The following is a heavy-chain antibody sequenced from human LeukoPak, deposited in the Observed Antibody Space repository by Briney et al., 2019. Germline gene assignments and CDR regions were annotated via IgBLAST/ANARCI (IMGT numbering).Heavy chain of an antibody. D-gene: IGHD3-22*01. Sequence: ASVKASCKASGYTFTSYYIHWVRQAPGQGLEWMGVINPSGGSTSYAQKFQGSVTLTRDTSTSTAYMELRSLRSDDTAVYYCARVTAYYDSREAFDIWGQGTMVTVSS. CDR3: ARVTAYYDSREAFDI. CDR1: GYTFTSYY. CDR2: INPSGGST. V-gene: IGHV1-46*01. J-gene: IGHJ3*02.